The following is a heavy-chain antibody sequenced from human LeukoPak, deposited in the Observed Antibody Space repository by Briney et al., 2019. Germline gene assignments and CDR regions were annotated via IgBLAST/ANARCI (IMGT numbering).Heavy chain of an antibody. V-gene: IGHV4-34*01. Sequence: SETLSFTCAVYGGSFSGYYWSWIRQPPGKGLEWIGEINHSGSTNYNPSLKSRVTISVDTSKNQFSLKLSSVTAADTAVYYCARRRGSSWYGKYNWFDPWGQGTLVTVSS. D-gene: IGHD6-13*01. CDR1: GGSFSGYY. J-gene: IGHJ5*02. CDR3: ARRRGSSWYGKYNWFDP. CDR2: INHSGST.